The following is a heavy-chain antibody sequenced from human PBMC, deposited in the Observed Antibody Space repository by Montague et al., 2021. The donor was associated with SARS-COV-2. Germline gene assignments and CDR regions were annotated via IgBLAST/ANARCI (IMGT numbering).Heavy chain of an antibody. V-gene: IGHV4-34*01. CDR1: GGSLSGYY. CDR3: ARGRRRYNWRDETSYYYGMDV. CDR2: INHSGST. Sequence: SETLFLTCAVYGGSLSGYYWSWIRQPPGKGLEWIGEINHSGSTNYNPPLKSRVTISLDTSKNQFSLKLSSVTAADTAVYYCARGRRRYNWRDETSYYYGMDVWGQGTTVTVSS. D-gene: IGHD1-20*01. J-gene: IGHJ6*02.